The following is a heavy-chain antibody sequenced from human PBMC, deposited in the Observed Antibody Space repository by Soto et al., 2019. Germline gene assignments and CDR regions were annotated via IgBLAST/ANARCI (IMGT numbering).Heavy chain of an antibody. D-gene: IGHD2-2*02. CDR1: GGSISSYY. Sequence: SETLSLTCTVSGGSISSYYWSWIRQPPGKGLEWIGYIYYSGSTNYNPSLKSRVTISVDTSKNEFSLKLSSVTAADTAVYYCARQIHPEDIVVVPAAIRAPYWNYWIFDYWGQGTLVTVSS. J-gene: IGHJ4*02. CDR3: ARQIHPEDIVVVPAAIRAPYWNYWIFDY. V-gene: IGHV4-59*08. CDR2: IYYSGST.